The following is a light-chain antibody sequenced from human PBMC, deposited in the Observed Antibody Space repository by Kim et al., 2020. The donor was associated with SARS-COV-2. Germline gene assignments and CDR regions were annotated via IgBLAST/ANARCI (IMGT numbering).Light chain of an antibody. J-gene: IGKJ3*01. V-gene: IGKV1-5*03. Sequence: DIQMTQSPSTLSASVGDRVTITCRASQSISSWLAWYQQKPGKAPKVLIYKASSLESGVPSRFSGSGSGTEFTLTISSLQPDDFATYFCQHYDAYTLTFGPGTKVDIK. CDR2: KAS. CDR1: QSISSW. CDR3: QHYDAYTLT.